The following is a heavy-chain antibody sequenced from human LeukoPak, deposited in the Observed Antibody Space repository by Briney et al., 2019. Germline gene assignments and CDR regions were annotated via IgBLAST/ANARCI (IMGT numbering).Heavy chain of an antibody. CDR3: AKDSSSWYFSPGDY. CDR1: GFTFSSYA. D-gene: IGHD6-13*01. V-gene: IGHV3-23*01. CDR2: ISGSGGST. J-gene: IGHJ4*02. Sequence: PGGSLRLSCAASGFTFSSYAMSWVRQAPGKGLEWVSAISGSGGSTYYADSVKGRFTISRDNSKNTLYLQMNSLRAEDTAVYYCAKDSSSWYFSPGDYWGQGTLVTVSS.